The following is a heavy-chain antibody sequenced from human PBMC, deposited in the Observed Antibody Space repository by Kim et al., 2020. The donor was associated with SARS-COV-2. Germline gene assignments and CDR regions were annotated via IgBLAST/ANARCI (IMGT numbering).Heavy chain of an antibody. CDR1: GGTFSSYA. J-gene: IGHJ6*02. D-gene: IGHD6-13*01. CDR2: IIPIFGTA. Sequence: SVKVSCKASGGTFSSYAISWVRQAPGQGLEWMGGIIPIFGTANYAQKFQGRVTITADESTSTAYMELSSLRSEDTAVYYCARPSIAAAGKGLWGYYYYGIDVWGQGTTVTVSS. CDR3: ARPSIAAAGKGLWGYYYYGIDV. V-gene: IGHV1-69*13.